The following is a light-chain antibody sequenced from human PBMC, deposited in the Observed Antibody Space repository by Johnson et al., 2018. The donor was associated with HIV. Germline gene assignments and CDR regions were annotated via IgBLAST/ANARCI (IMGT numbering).Light chain of an antibody. CDR3: VGWDSSLSGYV. Sequence: QSVLTQPPSVSAAPGQKVTVSCSGSNTNIGNDFVSWYQQLPGKAPRLLIYDNNKRPSGIPDRFSGSKSGTSATLGLTGLPPWDESDYYCVGWDSSLSGYVFGTGTTVTVL. J-gene: IGLJ1*01. V-gene: IGLV1-51*01. CDR1: NTNIGNDF. CDR2: DNN.